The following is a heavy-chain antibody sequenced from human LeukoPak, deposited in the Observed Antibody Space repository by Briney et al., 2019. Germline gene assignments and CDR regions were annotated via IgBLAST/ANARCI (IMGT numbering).Heavy chain of an antibody. J-gene: IGHJ5*02. D-gene: IGHD3-22*01. CDR1: GGTFSSYA. Sequence: SVKVSCKASGGTFSSYAISWVRQAPGQGLEWMGGIIPIFGTANYAQKFQGRVTITADKSTSTAYMELSSLRSEDTAVYYCARITVGIVDDAFDPWGQGTLVTVSS. CDR3: ARITVGIVDDAFDP. CDR2: IIPIFGTA. V-gene: IGHV1-69*06.